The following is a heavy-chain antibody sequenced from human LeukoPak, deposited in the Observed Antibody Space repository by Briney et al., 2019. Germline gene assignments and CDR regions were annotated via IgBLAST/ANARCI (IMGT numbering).Heavy chain of an antibody. CDR1: GGSISSYH. J-gene: IGHJ3*02. CDR2: IYYSGST. D-gene: IGHD2-2*01. CDR3: ARAGVVVPAARWFAFDI. Sequence: PSETLSLTCTVSGGSISSYHWSWIRQPPGKGLEWIGYIYYSGSTNYNPSLKSRATISVDTSKNQFSLKLSSVTAADTAVYYCARAGVVVPAARWFAFDIWGQGTMVTVSS. V-gene: IGHV4-59*01.